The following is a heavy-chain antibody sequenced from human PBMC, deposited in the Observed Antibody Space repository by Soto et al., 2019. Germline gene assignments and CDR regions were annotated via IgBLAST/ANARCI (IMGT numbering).Heavy chain of an antibody. Sequence: PGGSLRLSCAASGFTFSSYGMHWVRQAPGEGLEWVAVIWYDGSNKYYADYVKGRFTISRDNSKNSLYLQMNSLRAEDTAVYYCARDKKYCTNGVCYGAFDYWGQGT. CDR1: GFTFSSYG. CDR2: IWYDGSNK. J-gene: IGHJ4*02. V-gene: IGHV3-33*01. CDR3: ARDKKYCTNGVCYGAFDY. D-gene: IGHD2-8*01.